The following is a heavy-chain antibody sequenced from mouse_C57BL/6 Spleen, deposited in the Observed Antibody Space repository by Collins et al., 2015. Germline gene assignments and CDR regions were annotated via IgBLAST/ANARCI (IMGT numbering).Heavy chain of an antibody. CDR2: ITHSGET. J-gene: IGHJ1*01. D-gene: IGHD1-1*01. Sequence: ITHSGETFYNPSLQSPISITRETSKNQFFLQLNSVTTEDTAMYYCAGDNYGYWYFDVWGAGTTVTVSS. CDR3: AGDNYGYWYFDV. V-gene: IGHV12-3*02.